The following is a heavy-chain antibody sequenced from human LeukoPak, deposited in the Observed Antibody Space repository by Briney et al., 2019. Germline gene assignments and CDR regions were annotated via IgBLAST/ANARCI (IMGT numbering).Heavy chain of an antibody. CDR2: ISYDGSNK. V-gene: IGHV3-30*04. CDR3: ARKLARRGGGWYYFDY. CDR1: GFTFSSYA. J-gene: IGHJ4*02. Sequence: GGSLRLSCAASGFTFSSYAMHWVRQAPGKGLEWVAVISYDGSNKYYADSVKGRFTISRDNSKNTLYLQMNSLRAEDTAVYYCARKLARRGGGWYYFDYWGQGTLVTVSS. D-gene: IGHD6-19*01.